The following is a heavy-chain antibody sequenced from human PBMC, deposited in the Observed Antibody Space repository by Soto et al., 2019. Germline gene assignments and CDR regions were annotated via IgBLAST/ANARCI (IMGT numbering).Heavy chain of an antibody. CDR1: GGTFSSYA. V-gene: IGHV1-69*01. D-gene: IGHD3-22*01. CDR3: ARGGYYDSSGYEDAFDI. J-gene: IGHJ3*02. Sequence: QVQLVQSGAEVKKPGSSVKVSCKASGGTFSSYAISWVRQAPGQGLEWMGGIIPIFGTANYAQKFQGRVTITADESTSTAYMELSRLRSEDTAVYYCARGGYYDSSGYEDAFDIWGQGTMVTVSS. CDR2: IIPIFGTA.